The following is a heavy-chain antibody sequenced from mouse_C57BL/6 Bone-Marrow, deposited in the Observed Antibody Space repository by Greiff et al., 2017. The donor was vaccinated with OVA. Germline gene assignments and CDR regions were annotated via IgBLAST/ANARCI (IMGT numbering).Heavy chain of an antibody. J-gene: IGHJ3*01. CDR1: GFTFSSYA. D-gene: IGHD2-4*01. Sequence: DVKLVESGGGLVKPGGSLTLSCAASGFTFSSYAMSWVRQTPEKRLEWVATISDGGSYTYYPDNVKGRFTISRDNAKNNLYLQMSHLKAEDTAMYYCARGEIRAYWGQGTLVTVSA. CDR2: ISDGGSYT. CDR3: ARGEIRAY. V-gene: IGHV5-4*03.